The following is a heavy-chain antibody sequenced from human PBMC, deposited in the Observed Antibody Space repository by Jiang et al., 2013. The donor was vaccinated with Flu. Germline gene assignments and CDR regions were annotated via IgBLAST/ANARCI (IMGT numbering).Heavy chain of an antibody. Sequence: TISRDNAKNSLYLQMNSLRAEDTAVYYCARDGPPIDYWGQGTLVTVSS. V-gene: IGHV3-11*06. J-gene: IGHJ4*02. CDR3: ARDGPPIDY.